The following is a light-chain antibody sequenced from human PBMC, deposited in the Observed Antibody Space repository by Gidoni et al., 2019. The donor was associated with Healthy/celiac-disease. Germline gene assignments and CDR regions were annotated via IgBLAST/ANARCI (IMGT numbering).Light chain of an antibody. Sequence: DIQMTQSPSSLSASVGDRVTITCRASQSISSYLNWYQQKPGKAPKLLIYAASSLQSGVPSRVSGSGSGTDFTLTISSLQPEDFATYYFQQSYSTPPGFGGGTKVEIK. V-gene: IGKV1-39*01. J-gene: IGKJ4*02. CDR2: AAS. CDR3: QQSYSTPPG. CDR1: QSISSY.